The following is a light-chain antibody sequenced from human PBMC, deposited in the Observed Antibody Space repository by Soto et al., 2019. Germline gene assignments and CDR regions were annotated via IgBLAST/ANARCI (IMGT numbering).Light chain of an antibody. V-gene: IGLV2-14*01. J-gene: IGLJ1*01. CDR3: SSYTTIFTYV. Sequence: QSALTQPASVSGSPGQSITISCTGTSSDVGDYKYASWYQQHPGKAPKLVISEVSNRPSGISNRFSGSKSGNTASLTISGLQAEDEADYYCSSYTTIFTYVFGTGTRSPS. CDR2: EVS. CDR1: SSDVGDYKY.